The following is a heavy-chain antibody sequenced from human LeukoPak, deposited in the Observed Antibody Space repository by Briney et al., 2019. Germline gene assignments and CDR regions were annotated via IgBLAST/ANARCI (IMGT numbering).Heavy chain of an antibody. CDR3: AREEWFGELLPVSH. V-gene: IGHV1-46*01. Sequence: AASVKVSCKASGYTFTSYYMHWLRRPPGQGLEWLGIINPSGGSTSYAQKFQGRVTMTRDTSTSTVYMELSSLRSEDTAVYYCAREEWFGELLPVSHWGQGTLVTVSS. J-gene: IGHJ4*02. CDR1: GYTFTSYY. D-gene: IGHD3-10*01. CDR2: INPSGGST.